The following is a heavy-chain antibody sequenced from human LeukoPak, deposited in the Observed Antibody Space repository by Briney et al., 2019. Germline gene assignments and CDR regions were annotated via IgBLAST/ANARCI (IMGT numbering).Heavy chain of an antibody. CDR2: ISGSGGST. J-gene: IGHJ4*02. CDR3: AKVMDSYSSSWYQNPYYFDY. Sequence: GGYLRLSCAASGFTFSSYAMSWVRQAPGKGLEWVSAISGSGGSTYYADSVKGRFTISRDNSKNTLYLQMNSLRAEDTAVYYCAKVMDSYSSSWYQNPYYFDYWGQGTLVTVSS. V-gene: IGHV3-23*01. D-gene: IGHD6-13*01. CDR1: GFTFSSYA.